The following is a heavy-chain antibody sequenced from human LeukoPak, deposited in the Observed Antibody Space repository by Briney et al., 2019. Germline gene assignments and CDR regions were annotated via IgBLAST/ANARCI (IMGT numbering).Heavy chain of an antibody. Sequence: GGSLRLSCAASGFTFSTYGMHWVRQAPGRGLEWVALLRYDGTNKYYADSVKGRFTISRDNSKNTLYLQMNSLRAEDTAVYYCAKGAHYFGSGSFRRGHYFDSWGQGTLVTVSS. CDR1: GFTFSTYG. D-gene: IGHD3-10*01. J-gene: IGHJ4*02. CDR2: LRYDGTNK. CDR3: AKGAHYFGSGSFRRGHYFDS. V-gene: IGHV3-30*02.